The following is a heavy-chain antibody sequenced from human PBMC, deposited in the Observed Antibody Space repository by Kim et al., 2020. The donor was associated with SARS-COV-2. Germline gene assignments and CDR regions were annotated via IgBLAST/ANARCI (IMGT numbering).Heavy chain of an antibody. CDR2: TDATTI. V-gene: IGHV3-74*01. Sequence: TDATTIQYADSVRGRFTISRDNAKNTLYLQISSLRADDTAVYYCVRSVDYWGQGTLVTVSS. CDR3: VRSVDY. J-gene: IGHJ4*02.